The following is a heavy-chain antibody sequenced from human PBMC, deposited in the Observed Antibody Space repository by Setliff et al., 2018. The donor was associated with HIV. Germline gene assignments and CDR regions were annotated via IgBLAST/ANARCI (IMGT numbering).Heavy chain of an antibody. V-gene: IGHV4-61*09. CDR2: IHTSGDT. CDR1: GGSISSRIYY. CDR3: ARRESYYDILTGPDFDAFDI. J-gene: IGHJ3*02. Sequence: SETLSLTCSVSGGSISSRIYYWSWIRQPAGKGLEWIEHIHTSGDTDYSPSLNSRFTISIDTSKKQFSLKLSSVTAADTAMYYCARRESYYDILTGPDFDAFDIWGQGTMVTVSS. D-gene: IGHD3-9*01.